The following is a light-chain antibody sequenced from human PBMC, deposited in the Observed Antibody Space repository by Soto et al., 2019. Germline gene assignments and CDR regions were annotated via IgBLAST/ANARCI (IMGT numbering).Light chain of an antibody. CDR3: SSYTSSSTLYV. CDR1: SSDVGGYNY. CDR2: DVS. J-gene: IGLJ1*01. V-gene: IGLV2-14*01. Sequence: QSVRTQPASVSGSPGQSITISCTGTSSDVGGYNYVSWYQQHPGKAPKLMIYDVSNRPSGVSNRFSGSKSGSTASLTISGLQAEDEADYYCSSYTSSSTLYVFGTGTKVTVL.